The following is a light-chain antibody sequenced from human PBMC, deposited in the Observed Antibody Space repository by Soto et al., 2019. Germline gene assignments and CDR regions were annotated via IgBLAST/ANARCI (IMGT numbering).Light chain of an antibody. V-gene: IGLV1-40*01. Sequence: QSVLTQPPSVSGSPGQRVTISCTGSSSNIGAGYDVHWYQQFPGTAPKVFIYANSNRPSGVPDRFSGSRSATSASLAIAGLQAEDEADYYCQSYDSSLSGSYVFGAGTKLTV. CDR2: ANS. CDR1: SSNIGAGYD. J-gene: IGLJ1*01. CDR3: QSYDSSLSGSYV.